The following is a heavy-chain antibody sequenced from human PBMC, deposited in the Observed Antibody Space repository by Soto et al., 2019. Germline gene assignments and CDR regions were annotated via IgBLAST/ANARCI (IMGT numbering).Heavy chain of an antibody. J-gene: IGHJ1*01. V-gene: IGHV2-5*02. CDR3: AHRSEAAGGYAEYFQH. D-gene: IGHD5-18*01. CDR2: IYWDDDK. CDR1: GFSLSTSGSG. Sequence: SGPTLVNPTQTLKLTCTFSGFSLSTSGSGVGWIRQPPGKTLELLALIYWDDDKRYSPSLKSRLTITKDTSKNQVVRPLTKLDPVDTATYYCAHRSEAAGGYAEYFQHWGQ.